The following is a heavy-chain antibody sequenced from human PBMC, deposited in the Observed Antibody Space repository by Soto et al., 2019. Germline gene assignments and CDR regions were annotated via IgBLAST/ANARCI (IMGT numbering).Heavy chain of an antibody. CDR3: VRDVLVIPTAPTGDY. D-gene: IGHD2-2*01. CDR2: INPSGGAT. CDR1: GFSFTTYQ. V-gene: IGHV1-46*01. J-gene: IGHJ4*02. Sequence: GASVKVSCKTSGFSFTTYQMHWVRQAPGQGLEWMGIINPSGGATTYAQKFQGRFTMTKDTPTSTLYMELSSLRSDDTAVYYCVRDVLVIPTAPTGDYWGQGTLVTVSS.